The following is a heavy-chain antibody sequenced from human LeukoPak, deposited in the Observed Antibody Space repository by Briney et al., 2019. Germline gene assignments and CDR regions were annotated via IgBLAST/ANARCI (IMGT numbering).Heavy chain of an antibody. Sequence: SETLSLTCTVSGGSISSGDYYWSWIRQPAGKGLEWIGRIYTSGSTNYNPSLKSRVTISVDTSKNQFSLKLSSVTAADTAVYYCARAGYRIAVDYWGQGTLVTVSS. J-gene: IGHJ4*02. CDR1: GGSISSGDYY. V-gene: IGHV4-61*02. D-gene: IGHD6-13*01. CDR2: IYTSGST. CDR3: ARAGYRIAVDY.